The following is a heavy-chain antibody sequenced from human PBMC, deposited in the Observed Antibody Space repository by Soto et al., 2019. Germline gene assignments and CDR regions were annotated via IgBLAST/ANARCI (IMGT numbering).Heavy chain of an antibody. V-gene: IGHV5-51*01. CDR1: GYSFTNYW. Sequence: GYSFTNYWIAWVRQMPGKGLEWMGIIYPGDSDTRSRPSFQGQVTISADKSISTAYLQWSSLKASDTAMYYCARSYSYGYHIDYWGQGTLVTVSS. CDR2: IYPGDSDT. D-gene: IGHD5-18*01. CDR3: ARSYSYGYHIDY. J-gene: IGHJ4*02.